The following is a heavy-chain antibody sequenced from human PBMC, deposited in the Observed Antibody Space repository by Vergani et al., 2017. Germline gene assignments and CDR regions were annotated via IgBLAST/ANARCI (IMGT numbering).Heavy chain of an antibody. V-gene: IGHV3-23*03. J-gene: IGHJ3*02. CDR1: GFTFSSYA. CDR2: IYSGGSST. Sequence: EVQLLESGGGLVQPGGSLRLSCAASGFTFSSYAMSWVRQAPGKGLEWVSAIYSGGSSTYYTDSVKGRFTISRDNSKNTLYLQMNSLRAEDTAVYYCAKGNDAFDIWGQGTMVTVSS. CDR3: AKGNDAFDI.